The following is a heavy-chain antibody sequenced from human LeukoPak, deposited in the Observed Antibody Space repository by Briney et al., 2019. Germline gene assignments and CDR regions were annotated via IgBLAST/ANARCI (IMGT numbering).Heavy chain of an antibody. Sequence: GGSLRLSCTTSGFTFSSFAMAWVRHAPGKGLECVSTISASLGTPYYSDSVKGRFTISRDNFKNTVSLEMNSLRAEDTAVYYCAKKHFPTSGWIDSWGQGTLVTVSS. CDR2: ISASLGTP. J-gene: IGHJ4*02. CDR3: AKKHFPTSGWIDS. CDR1: GFTFSSFA. V-gene: IGHV3-23*01. D-gene: IGHD6-19*01.